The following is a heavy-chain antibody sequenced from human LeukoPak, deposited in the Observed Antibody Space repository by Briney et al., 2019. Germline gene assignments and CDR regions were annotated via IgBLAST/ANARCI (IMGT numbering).Heavy chain of an antibody. CDR3: ARDMDDFDP. CDR2: IYYSGST. D-gene: IGHD3-10*01. CDR1: TFSSYA. V-gene: IGHV4-39*07. J-gene: IGHJ5*02. Sequence: TFSSYAMSWVRQPPGKGLEWIGSIYYSGSTYYNPSLKSRVTISVDRSKNQFSLKLSSVTAADTAVYYCARDMDDFDPWGQGTLVTVSS.